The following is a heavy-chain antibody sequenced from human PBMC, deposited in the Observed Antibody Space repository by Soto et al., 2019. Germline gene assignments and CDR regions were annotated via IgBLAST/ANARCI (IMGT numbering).Heavy chain of an antibody. CDR3: ARDAPGDIVVVVAARPSYYYYYYMDV. Sequence: EVQLVESGGGLVQPGGSLRLSCAASGFTFSSYWMSWVRQAPGKGLEWVANIKQDGSEKYYVDSVKGRFTISRDNAKNSLYLQMNRLRAEDTAVYYCARDAPGDIVVVVAARPSYYYYYYMDVWGKGTTVTVSS. V-gene: IGHV3-7*01. CDR1: GFTFSSYW. D-gene: IGHD2-15*01. CDR2: IKQDGSEK. J-gene: IGHJ6*03.